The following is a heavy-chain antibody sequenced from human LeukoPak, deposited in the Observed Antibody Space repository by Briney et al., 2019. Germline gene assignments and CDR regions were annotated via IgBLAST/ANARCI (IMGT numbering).Heavy chain of an antibody. J-gene: IGHJ4*02. CDR1: GFTFSSYW. CDR2: INQDGSET. V-gene: IGHV3-7*01. D-gene: IGHD6-13*01. CDR3: ARSMYYSLSWYGY. Sequence: GGPLRLSCAASGFTFSSYWMSWVRQAPGKGLEWVANINQDGSETYYVDSVKGRFTISRDNAKNSLFLQMNSLRAEDAAVYYCARSMYYSLSWYGYWGQGTLVTVSS.